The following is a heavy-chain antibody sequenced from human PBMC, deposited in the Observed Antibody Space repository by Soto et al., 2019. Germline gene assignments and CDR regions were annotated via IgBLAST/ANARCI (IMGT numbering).Heavy chain of an antibody. CDR2: ISSSSSTI. CDR3: ARGAEYYDFWSGYYKSFDY. D-gene: IGHD3-3*01. V-gene: IGHV3-48*02. Sequence: EVQLVESGGGLVQPGGSLRLSCAASGFTFSSYSMNWVRQAPGKGLEWVSYISSSSSTIYYADSVKGRFTISRDSAKNSLYLQMNSLRDEDTAVYYCARGAEYYDFWSGYYKSFDYWGQGTLVTVSS. CDR1: GFTFSSYS. J-gene: IGHJ4*02.